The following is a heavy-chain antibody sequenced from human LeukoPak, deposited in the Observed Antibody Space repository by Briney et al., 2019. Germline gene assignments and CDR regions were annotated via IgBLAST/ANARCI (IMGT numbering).Heavy chain of an antibody. CDR2: ISYDVSNK. V-gene: IGHV3-30*18. CDR1: GFTFSSYG. D-gene: IGHD3-22*01. Sequence: PGRSLRLSCAASGFTFSSYGMHWVRQAPGKGLEWVAVISYDVSNKYYADSVKGRFAISRDNSKNTLYLQMNSLRAEDTAVYYCAKAAPTYYYDSSGYYPGDYWGQGTLVTVSS. CDR3: AKAAPTYYYDSSGYYPGDY. J-gene: IGHJ4*02.